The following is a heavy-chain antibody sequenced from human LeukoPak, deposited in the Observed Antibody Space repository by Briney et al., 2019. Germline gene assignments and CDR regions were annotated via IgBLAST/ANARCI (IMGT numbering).Heavy chain of an antibody. Sequence: ASVKVSCKASGYTFTNYHIAWVRQAPGQGLEWMGWVSTNHGNTVYAQRLQGRVTMTTDPSTSVAYLELRSLTSDDTAVYYCTRAPPGMTMMTDYWGQGTLVTVSS. J-gene: IGHJ4*02. CDR2: VSTNHGNT. CDR3: TRAPPGMTMMTDY. CDR1: GYTFTNYH. V-gene: IGHV1-18*01. D-gene: IGHD3-22*01.